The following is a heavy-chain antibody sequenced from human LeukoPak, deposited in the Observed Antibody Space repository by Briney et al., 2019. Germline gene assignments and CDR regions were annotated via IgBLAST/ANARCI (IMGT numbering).Heavy chain of an antibody. CDR1: GGSISSYY. V-gene: IGHV4-59*01. D-gene: IGHD5-12*01. CDR2: IYYSGST. J-gene: IGHJ6*02. CDR3: ARGGGYSGYDLLYYYYYGMDV. Sequence: SETLSLTCTVSGGSISSYYWSWIRQPPGMGLEWIGYIYYSGSTNYNPSLKSRVTISVDTSKNQFSLKLSSVTAADTAVYYCARGGGYSGYDLLYYYYYGMDVWGQGTTVTVSS.